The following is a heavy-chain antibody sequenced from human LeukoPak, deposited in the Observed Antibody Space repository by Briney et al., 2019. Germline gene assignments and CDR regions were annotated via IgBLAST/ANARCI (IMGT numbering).Heavy chain of an antibody. J-gene: IGHJ3*02. CDR2: INHSGST. CDR1: GGSFSGYY. V-gene: IGHV4-34*01. Sequence: PSETLSLTCAVYGGSFSGYYWSWIRQPPGKGLEWIGEINHSGSTNYNPSLKSRVTISVDTSKNQFSLKLSSVTAADTAVYYCARRNIVVVVAATPTIQLPDAFDIWGQGTMVTVSS. CDR3: ARRNIVVVVAATPTIQLPDAFDI. D-gene: IGHD2-15*01.